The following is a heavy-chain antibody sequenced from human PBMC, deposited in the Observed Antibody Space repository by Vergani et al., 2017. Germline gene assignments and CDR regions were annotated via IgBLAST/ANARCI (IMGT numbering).Heavy chain of an antibody. V-gene: IGHV1-2*06. CDR2: IDPNSVDT. CDR1: GYTFTNYY. Sequence: QVLLVPSGAEVKKPGASVRVSCKTSGYTFTNYYIHWVRQAPGQGLDWLGRIDPNSVDTRYSQRFQDRVTMTRDTSISPAYMELSRLRSDDTAVYYCARGQWLPTLSFDYWGQGTLVTVSS. CDR3: ARGQWLPTLSFDY. D-gene: IGHD6-19*01. J-gene: IGHJ4*02.